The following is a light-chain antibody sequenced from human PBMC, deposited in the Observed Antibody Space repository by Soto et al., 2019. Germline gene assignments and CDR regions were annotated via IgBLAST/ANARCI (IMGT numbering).Light chain of an antibody. V-gene: IGKV3-11*01. CDR2: DAS. CDR1: QSVSSY. J-gene: IGKJ1*01. CDR3: QQRSTWPPWT. Sequence: EIVLTQSPATLSLSPGERATLSCRASQSVSSYLAWYQQKPGQAPRLLIYDASNRATGIPARFSGSGSGTDFTLTISRLEPEDFAVYYCQQRSTWPPWTFGQGTKVEIK.